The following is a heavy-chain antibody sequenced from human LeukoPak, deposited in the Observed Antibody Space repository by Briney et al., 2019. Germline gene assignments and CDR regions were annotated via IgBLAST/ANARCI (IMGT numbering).Heavy chain of an antibody. CDR3: AKDPIAPYCSSTSCYVEYGMDV. D-gene: IGHD2-2*01. CDR2: ISGSGGST. J-gene: IGHJ6*02. V-gene: IGHV3-23*01. Sequence: GGSLRLSCAASGFTFSSYAMSWVRQAPGKGLEWVSAISGSGGSTYYADSVKGRFTISRDNSKNTLYLQMNSLRAEGTAVYYCAKDPIAPYCSSTSCYVEYGMDVWGQGTTVTVSS. CDR1: GFTFSSYA.